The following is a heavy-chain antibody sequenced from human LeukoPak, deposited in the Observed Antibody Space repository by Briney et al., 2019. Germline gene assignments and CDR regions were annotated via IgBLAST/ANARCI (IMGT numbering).Heavy chain of an antibody. CDR1: GFTFSDYW. V-gene: IGHV3-7*01. J-gene: IGHJ4*02. CDR2: IKSDESER. D-gene: IGHD6-13*01. Sequence: PGGSLRLSCVASGFTFSDYWMSWVRQAPGKGLEWVANIKSDESERFFLDSVKGRFTISRDNAKNSVCLQMSSLRAEDTGVYYCATTLNIATPGHLWGQGALVIVSS. CDR3: ATTLNIATPGHL.